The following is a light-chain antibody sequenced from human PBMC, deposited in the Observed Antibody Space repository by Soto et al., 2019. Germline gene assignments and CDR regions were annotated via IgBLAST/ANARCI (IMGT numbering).Light chain of an antibody. Sequence: EMVMTQSPATLSVSPWESATLSCRASQSVSSNLAWYQQKPGQAPRLLIYETSTRATGIPARFSGSGSGTEFTLTISSLQSEDVAVYYCQQYNNWPLTFGGGTKVESK. CDR2: ETS. CDR1: QSVSSN. CDR3: QQYNNWPLT. V-gene: IGKV3-15*01. J-gene: IGKJ4*01.